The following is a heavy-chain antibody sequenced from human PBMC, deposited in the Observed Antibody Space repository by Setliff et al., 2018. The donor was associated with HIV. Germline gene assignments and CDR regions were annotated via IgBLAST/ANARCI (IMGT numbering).Heavy chain of an antibody. D-gene: IGHD3-16*01. Sequence: SETLSLTCAVYGGSFSDDYWSWIRQPPGRGMEWIGDIDHGGRTNYNPSLKSRVTMAVDASKSQISLNLTSVTAADTAVYYCARARPQQFLGDTFEIWGQGTMVTVSS. J-gene: IGHJ3*02. V-gene: IGHV4-34*01. CDR1: GGSFSDDY. CDR3: ARARPQQFLGDTFEI. CDR2: IDHGGRT.